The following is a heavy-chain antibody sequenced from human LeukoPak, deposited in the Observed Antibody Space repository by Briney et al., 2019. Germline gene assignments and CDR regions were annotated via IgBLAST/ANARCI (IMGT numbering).Heavy chain of an antibody. Sequence: ASVKVSCKASGYTFTSYGISWVRQAPGQGLEWMGWISAYNGNTNYAQKPQGRVTMTTDTSTSTAYMELRSLRSDDTAVYYCARTLTIFGVVAPRGYGMDVWGQGTTVTVSS. CDR3: ARTLTIFGVVAPRGYGMDV. CDR1: GYTFTSYG. J-gene: IGHJ6*02. V-gene: IGHV1-18*01. CDR2: ISAYNGNT. D-gene: IGHD3-3*01.